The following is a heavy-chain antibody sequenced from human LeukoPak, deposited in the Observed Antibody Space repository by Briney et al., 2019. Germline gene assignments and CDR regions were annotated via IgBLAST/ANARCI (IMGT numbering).Heavy chain of an antibody. CDR3: ARAGVVDNHLYYFPMDV. J-gene: IGHJ6*03. Sequence: SETLSLTCPVSGGSFSGYYWSWIRQPPGKGLEWIGEINHSGSTNYNPSLKSRVTISTATSKSQFSLKLTSLTVTATDMIYCARAGVVDNHLYYFPMDVSGNGTTVTVSS. V-gene: IGHV4-34*01. D-gene: IGHD3-3*01. CDR2: INHSGST. CDR1: GGSFSGYY.